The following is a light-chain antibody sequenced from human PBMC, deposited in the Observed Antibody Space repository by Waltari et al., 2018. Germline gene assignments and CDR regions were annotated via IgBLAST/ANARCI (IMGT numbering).Light chain of an antibody. J-gene: IGKJ3*01. Sequence: DIQMTQSPSSLSASVGDRVTITCRASQGLRNYLSWYQQKPGKPPRRLIYGASSLDTGVPSRFSGSGSGTDFTLTISSLQHEDFAGYFCVQNNEKPFTFGPGTKLDIK. V-gene: IGKV1-17*01. CDR3: VQNNEKPFT. CDR1: QGLRNY. CDR2: GAS.